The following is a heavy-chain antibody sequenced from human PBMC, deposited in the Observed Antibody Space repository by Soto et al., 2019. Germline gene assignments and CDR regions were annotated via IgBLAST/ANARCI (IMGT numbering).Heavy chain of an antibody. CDR3: ARAFRGGDYSWNYYYYGMDV. V-gene: IGHV3-33*01. D-gene: IGHD2-15*01. Sequence: QVQLVESGGGVVQPGRSLRLSCAASGFTFNSYGMHWVRQAPGKGLEWVAGIWFDGRNEYYADSVKGRFTISRDNSKNTLYLQMNSLRGDDTAVYYCARAFRGGDYSWNYYYYGMDVWGQGTTVTVSS. J-gene: IGHJ6*02. CDR2: IWFDGRNE. CDR1: GFTFNSYG.